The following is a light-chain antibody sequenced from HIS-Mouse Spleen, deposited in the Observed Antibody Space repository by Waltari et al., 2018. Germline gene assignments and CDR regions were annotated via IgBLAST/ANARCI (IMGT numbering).Light chain of an antibody. CDR3: YSTDSSGNHRV. V-gene: IGLV3-10*01. Sequence: SYELTQPPSVSVSPGQTARITCSGDALPKKYTYWYQQKSGQAPVLGIYEDSTRPSGIPERVSGASSGTMATLTISGAQVEDEADYYCYSTDSSGNHRVFGGGTKLTVL. CDR1: ALPKKY. CDR2: EDS. J-gene: IGLJ2*01.